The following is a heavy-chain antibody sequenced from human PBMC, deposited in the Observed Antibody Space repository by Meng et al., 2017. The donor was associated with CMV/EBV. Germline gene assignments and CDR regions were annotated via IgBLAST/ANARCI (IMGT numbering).Heavy chain of an antibody. CDR2: ISSSSSYI. D-gene: IGHD6-13*01. J-gene: IGHJ4*02. Sequence: GESLKISCAASGFTFSSYSMNWVRQAPGKGLEWVSSISSSSSYIYYADSVKGRFTISRDNAKNSLYLQMNSRRAEDTAVYYCARDNSDVPAGTGVFDYWGQGTLDTVSS. V-gene: IGHV3-21*01. CDR1: GFTFSSYS. CDR3: ARDNSDVPAGTGVFDY.